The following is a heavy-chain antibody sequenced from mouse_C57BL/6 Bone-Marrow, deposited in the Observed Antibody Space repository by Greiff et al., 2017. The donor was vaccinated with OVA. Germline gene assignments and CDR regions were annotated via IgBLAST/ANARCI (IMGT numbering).Heavy chain of an antibody. CDR1: GYTFTSYW. Sequence: QVQLQQPGAELVKPGASVKLSCKASGYTFTSYWMHWVKQRPGRGLEWIGRIYPNCGGTKYNEKFKSKATLTVDKPSSTAYMQLSSLTSEDSAVYCCARSGDVHDYANYYGYWGQSTTLTVST. CDR3: ARSGDVHDYANYYGY. CDR2: IYPNCGGT. D-gene: IGHD2-4*01. V-gene: IGHV1-72*01. J-gene: IGHJ2*01.